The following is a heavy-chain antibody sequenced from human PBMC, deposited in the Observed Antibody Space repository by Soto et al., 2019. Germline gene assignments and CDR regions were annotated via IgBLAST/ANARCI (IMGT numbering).Heavy chain of an antibody. CDR2: LYDTDGT. V-gene: IGHV3-53*01. CDR1: GFTFSGKKY. Sequence: HPGGSLRLSCATSGFTFSGKKYLTWVRQAPGKGLEWVSALYDTDGTFYTDSVKGRFTISRDNSKNTFYLQLNSLRPDDTAVYFCATWLLREHAFDVWGLGTLVTVSS. J-gene: IGHJ3*01. D-gene: IGHD3-22*01. CDR3: ATWLLREHAFDV.